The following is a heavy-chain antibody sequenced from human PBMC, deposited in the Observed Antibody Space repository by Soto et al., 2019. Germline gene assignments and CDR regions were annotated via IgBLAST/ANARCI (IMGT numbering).Heavy chain of an antibody. D-gene: IGHD3-9*01. CDR3: ARVRLRYFDLGPTDAFDI. Sequence: GASVKVSCKASGYTFTSYGISWVRQAPGQGLEWMGWISAYNGNTNYAQKLQGRVTMTTDTSTSTAYMELRSLRSDDTAVYYCARVRLRYFDLGPTDAFDIWGQGTMVTVSS. V-gene: IGHV1-18*01. CDR1: GYTFTSYG. CDR2: ISAYNGNT. J-gene: IGHJ3*02.